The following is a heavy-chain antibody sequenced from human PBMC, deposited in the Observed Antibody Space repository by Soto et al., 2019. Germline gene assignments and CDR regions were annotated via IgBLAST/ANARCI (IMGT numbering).Heavy chain of an antibody. J-gene: IGHJ4*02. D-gene: IGHD6-19*01. Sequence: TGGSLILACAASGFPFSRDRINRVCHAPGKGLEWVSSISSSSSYIYYPDSVKGRFTISRDNAKNSLYLQMNSLRAEDTAVYYCARALTGYSSDSFDYWGQGTLVTVSS. CDR1: GFPFSRDR. CDR3: ARALTGYSSDSFDY. CDR2: ISSSSSYI. V-gene: IGHV3-21*01.